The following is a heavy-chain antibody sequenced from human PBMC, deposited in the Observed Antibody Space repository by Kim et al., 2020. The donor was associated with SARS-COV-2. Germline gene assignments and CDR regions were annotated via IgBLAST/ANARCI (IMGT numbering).Heavy chain of an antibody. V-gene: IGHV3-9*01. D-gene: IGHD6-19*01. CDR1: GFTFDDYV. CDR3: VRGSNYNTGSFDY. J-gene: IGHJ4*02. CDR2: VTWNSGSI. Sequence: GGSLRLSCAASGFTFDDYVMHWVRQPPGKGLEWVSGVTWNSGSIGYADSVKGRFTISRDNAKNSLYLQMNSLRAEDTALYYCVRGSNYNTGSFDYWGQGTLVTVSS.